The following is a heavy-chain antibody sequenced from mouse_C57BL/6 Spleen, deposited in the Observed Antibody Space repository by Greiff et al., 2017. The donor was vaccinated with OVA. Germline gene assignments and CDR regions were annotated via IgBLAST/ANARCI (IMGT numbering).Heavy chain of an antibody. CDR3: ASPFYYERGDY. D-gene: IGHD2-4*01. V-gene: IGHV1-39*01. J-gene: IGHJ2*01. CDR1: GYSFTDYN. Sequence: EVQLVESGPELVKPGASVKISCKASGYSFTDYNMNWVKQSNGKSLEWIGVINPKYGTTNYNQKFKGKATLTVDKSSSTAYMQLNSLTSEDSAVYYCASPFYYERGDYWGQGTTLTVSA. CDR2: INPKYGTT.